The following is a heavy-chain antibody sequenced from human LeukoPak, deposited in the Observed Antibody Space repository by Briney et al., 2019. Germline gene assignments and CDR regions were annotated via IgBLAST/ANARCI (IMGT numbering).Heavy chain of an antibody. V-gene: IGHV4-31*03. CDR3: ARDRDGYNLDS. J-gene: IGHJ5*01. D-gene: IGHD5-24*01. CDR1: GASISSGGYY. CDR2: IYYSGST. Sequence: NSSETLSLTCTVSGASISSGGYYWTWIRQHPGKGLEWIGHIYYSGSTYYNPSLKSRVSISVGTSKNQFSLKLNSVTAADTAVYYCARDRDGYNLDSWGQGTLVTVSS.